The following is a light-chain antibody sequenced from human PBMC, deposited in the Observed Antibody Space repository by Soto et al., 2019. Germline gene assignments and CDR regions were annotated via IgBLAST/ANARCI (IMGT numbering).Light chain of an antibody. CDR2: GAS. CDR1: QSVGSY. J-gene: IGKJ2*01. V-gene: IGKV3-11*01. Sequence: EIVLTQSPATLSLSPGERATLSCRASQSVGSYLAWYQQRPGQAPRLLIYGASNRATGIPARFSGSGSGTDFTLTISSLEPEDFAVYYGHQRGDWPRTFGLGTRLEIK. CDR3: HQRGDWPRT.